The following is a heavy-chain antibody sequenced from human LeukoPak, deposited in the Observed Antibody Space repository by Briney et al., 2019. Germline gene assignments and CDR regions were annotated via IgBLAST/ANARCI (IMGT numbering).Heavy chain of an antibody. Sequence: GGSLRLSCAASGFTFSSYAMHWVRQAPGKGLEWVAVISYDGSNKHYADSVKGRFTISRDNSKNTLYLQMNSLRAEDTAVYYCARDLPDYWGQGTLVTVSS. CDR3: ARDLPDY. CDR1: GFTFSSYA. CDR2: ISYDGSNK. J-gene: IGHJ4*02. V-gene: IGHV3-30*04.